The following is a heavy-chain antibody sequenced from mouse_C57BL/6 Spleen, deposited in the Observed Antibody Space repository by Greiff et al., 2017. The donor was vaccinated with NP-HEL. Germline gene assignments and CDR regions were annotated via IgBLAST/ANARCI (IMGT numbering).Heavy chain of an antibody. D-gene: IGHD4-1*01. CDR2: IWSGGST. CDR1: GFSLTSYG. J-gene: IGHJ3*01. CDR3: ARSGLGRDWFAY. Sequence: QVQLKESGPGLVQPSQSLSITCTVSGFSLTSYGVHWVRQSPGKGLEWLGVIWSGGSTDYNAAFISRLSISKDNSKSQVFFKMNSLQADDTAIYYCARSGLGRDWFAYWGQGTLVTVSA. V-gene: IGHV2-2*01.